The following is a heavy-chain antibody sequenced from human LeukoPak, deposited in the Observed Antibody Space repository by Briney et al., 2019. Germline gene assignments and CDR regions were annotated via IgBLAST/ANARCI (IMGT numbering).Heavy chain of an antibody. CDR3: ARDGQKGTYYDFWSGYFRYMDV. CDR2: IKQDGSEK. CDR1: GFTFSSYW. V-gene: IGHV3-7*01. D-gene: IGHD3-3*01. J-gene: IGHJ6*03. Sequence: SGGSLRLSCAASGFTFSSYWMSWVRQAPGKGLEWVANIKQDGSEKYYVDSVKGRFTISRDNAKNSLYLQMNSLRAEDTAVYYCARDGQKGTYYDFWSGYFRYMDVWGIGTTVTVSS.